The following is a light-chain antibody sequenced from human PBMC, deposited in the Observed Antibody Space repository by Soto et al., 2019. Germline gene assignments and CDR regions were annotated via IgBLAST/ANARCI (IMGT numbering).Light chain of an antibody. CDR2: EVS. CDR1: SSDVGGYNY. J-gene: IGLJ1*01. V-gene: IGLV2-14*01. Sequence: QSALTQPASVSGSPGQSITISCTGTSSDVGGYNYVSWYQQHPGKAPKLMIYEVSHRPSGVSNRFSGSKSGNTASLTISGLQTEDEADYYCRSYTGSSTLGFGTGTKLTVL. CDR3: RSYTGSSTLG.